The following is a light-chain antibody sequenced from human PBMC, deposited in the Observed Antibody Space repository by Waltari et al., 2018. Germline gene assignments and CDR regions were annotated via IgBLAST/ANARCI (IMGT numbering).Light chain of an antibody. CDR3: QQYYRSRT. V-gene: IGKV4-1*01. J-gene: IGKJ1*01. CDR2: WAS. CDR1: QSVLYNSNDKNY. Sequence: SQSVLYNSNDKNYLAWYQQKPGQPPKLLIYWASTRESGVPDRFSGSGSGTDFTLTISSLQAEDVAVYYCQQYYRSRTFGQGTKVEIE.